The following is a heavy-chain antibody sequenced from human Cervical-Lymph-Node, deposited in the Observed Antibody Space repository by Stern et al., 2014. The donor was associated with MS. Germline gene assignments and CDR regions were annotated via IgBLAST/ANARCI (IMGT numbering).Heavy chain of an antibody. D-gene: IGHD4-11*01. CDR1: GGSISSYY. V-gene: IGHV4-59*01. J-gene: IGHJ4*02. CDR2: ISYDGST. CDR3: ARVSTSFDD. Sequence: VHLVESGPGVVKPSETLSLTCTVSGGSISSYYWSWIRQPPGKGLEVIGYISYDGSTNYNSSLKSRVTISLDTSKKQFSLKLDSVSAADTAVYFCARVSTSFDDWGQGTLVTVSS.